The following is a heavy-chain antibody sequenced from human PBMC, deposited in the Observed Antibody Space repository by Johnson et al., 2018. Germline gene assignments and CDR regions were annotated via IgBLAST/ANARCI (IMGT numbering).Heavy chain of an antibody. CDR3: TTDAYDSSGYYYRFYMDV. V-gene: IGHV3-30*03. J-gene: IGHJ6*03. CDR1: GFTFSSYW. D-gene: IGHD3-22*01. Sequence: QVQLVESGGGLVQPGGSLRLSCAASGFTFSSYWMSWVRQAPGKGLEWVAVISYDGSNKYYADSVEGRFTIPRINSKNTLYLQMNSLKTEDTAVYYCTTDAYDSSGYYYRFYMDVWGKGTTVTVSS. CDR2: ISYDGSNK.